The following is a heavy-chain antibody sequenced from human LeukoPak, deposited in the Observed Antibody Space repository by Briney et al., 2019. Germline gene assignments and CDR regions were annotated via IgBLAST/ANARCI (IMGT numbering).Heavy chain of an antibody. CDR3: ASVSRAAAGTKGWFDP. Sequence: PSETLSLTCTVSGGSISSSSYYWGWIRQPPGKGLKWIGSIYYSGSTYYNPSLKSRVTISVDTSKNQFSLKLSSVTAADTAVYYCASVSRAAAGTKGWFDPWGQGTLVTVSS. CDR1: GGSISSSSYY. CDR2: IYYSGST. J-gene: IGHJ5*02. D-gene: IGHD6-13*01. V-gene: IGHV4-39*01.